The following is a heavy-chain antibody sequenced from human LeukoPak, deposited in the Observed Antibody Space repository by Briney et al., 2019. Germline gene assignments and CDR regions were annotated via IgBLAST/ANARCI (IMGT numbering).Heavy chain of an antibody. V-gene: IGHV4-59*08. CDR1: GGSISSYY. CDR3: ARQGGGFWYFDL. Sequence: SETLSLTCTVSGGSISSYYWSSIRQPPGKGLEWIGYIYYSGSTNYNPSLKSRVTISVDTSKNQFSLKLSSVTAADTAVYYCARQGGGFWYFDLWGRGTLVTVSS. D-gene: IGHD6-25*01. J-gene: IGHJ2*01. CDR2: IYYSGST.